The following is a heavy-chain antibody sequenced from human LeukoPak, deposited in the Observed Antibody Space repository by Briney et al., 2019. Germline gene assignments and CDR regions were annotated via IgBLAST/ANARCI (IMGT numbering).Heavy chain of an antibody. V-gene: IGHV4-59*01. CDR1: GGSISSYY. CDR3: ARRGSSWYWDAFDI. J-gene: IGHJ3*02. Sequence: SETLSITCIVSGGSISSYYWSWIRQPPGKGQEWIGYIYYSGSTNYNPSLKSRVTISVNTSKNQFSLKLSSVTAADTAVYYCARRGSSWYWDAFDIWGQGTMVTLSS. CDR2: IYYSGST. D-gene: IGHD6-13*01.